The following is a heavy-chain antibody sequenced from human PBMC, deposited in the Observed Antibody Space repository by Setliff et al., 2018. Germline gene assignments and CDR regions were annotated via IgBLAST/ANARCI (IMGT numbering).Heavy chain of an antibody. Sequence: PSETLSLTCTVSGDSINSRTNYWSWIRQPAGKGPEWIGHIYASWSTNYNPSLKSRVTISVDTSKNQFSLKLSSVTAADTAVYYCARGHPPSDSSGYYYAYWGQGTLVTVSS. CDR1: GDSINSRTNY. CDR2: IYASWST. J-gene: IGHJ4*02. CDR3: ARGHPPSDSSGYYYAY. V-gene: IGHV4-61*09. D-gene: IGHD3-22*01.